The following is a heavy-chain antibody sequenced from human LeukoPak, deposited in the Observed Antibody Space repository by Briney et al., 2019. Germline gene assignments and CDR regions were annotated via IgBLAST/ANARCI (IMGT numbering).Heavy chain of an antibody. CDR2: IYSRGDT. CDR3: ARAAHRGFSFDY. J-gene: IGHJ4*02. Sequence: PGGSLRLSCAASEFIVSINYMTWVRQAPGKGLEWVSLIYSRGDTKYADSVKGRFTISRDTSKNTLYLQMNSLRAEDTAVYYCARAAHRGFSFDYWGQGTLVTVSS. V-gene: IGHV3-66*03. CDR1: EFIVSINY. D-gene: IGHD3-10*01.